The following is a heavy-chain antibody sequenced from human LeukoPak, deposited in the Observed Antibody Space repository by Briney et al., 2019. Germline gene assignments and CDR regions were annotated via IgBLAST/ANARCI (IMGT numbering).Heavy chain of an antibody. CDR3: ARGRSPFDY. V-gene: IGHV1-2*02. Sequence: GASVKVSCKASGYTFTGYYMHWVRQAPGQGLEWMEWINPNSGGTNYAQKFQGRVTMTRDTSISTAYMELSSLRSEDTAVYYCARGRSPFDYWGQGTLVTVSS. J-gene: IGHJ4*02. CDR1: GYTFTGYY. CDR2: INPNSGGT.